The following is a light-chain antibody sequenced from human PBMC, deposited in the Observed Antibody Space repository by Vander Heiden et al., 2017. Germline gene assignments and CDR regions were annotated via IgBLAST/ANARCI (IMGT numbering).Light chain of an antibody. J-gene: IGLJ1*01. V-gene: IGLV2-14*03. CDR3: SSYTSSSTHYV. CDR2: DVS. Sequence: QSALTQPPSVSGSPGPSITISCTGPSIDVAGYNYVSWFQHHPGKAHKLMIYDVSYRPSGVSNRFSGSKSGNTASLTISGLQAEDEADYYCSSYTSSSTHYVFGTGTKVTVL. CDR1: SIDVAGYNY.